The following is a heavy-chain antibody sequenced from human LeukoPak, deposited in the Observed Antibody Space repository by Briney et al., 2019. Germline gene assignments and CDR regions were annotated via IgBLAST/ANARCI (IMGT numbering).Heavy chain of an antibody. J-gene: IGHJ4*02. V-gene: IGHV3-23*01. Sequence: AGGSLRLSCAVSGFTFSSYAMNWVRQAPGKGLEWVSAITNTGGSSYYSDSVKGRFTISRDNSRNTLHLQMNSLRAEDTAVYFCARLMTTSGWYEDYWGQGTLATVSS. D-gene: IGHD6-19*01. CDR1: GFTFSSYA. CDR3: ARLMTTSGWYEDY. CDR2: ITNTGGSS.